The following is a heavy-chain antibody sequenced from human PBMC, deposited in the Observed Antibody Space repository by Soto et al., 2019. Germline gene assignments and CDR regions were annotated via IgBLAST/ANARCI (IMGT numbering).Heavy chain of an antibody. D-gene: IGHD5-12*01. Sequence: PGGSLRLSCAASGFTFSSYSMSWVRQAPGKGLEWLSYISSSSSTIYYADSVKGRFTISRDNAKNSLYLQKNSLRDEDTAVYYWARDRLERWLQSSDYWGRGTMVAASS. V-gene: IGHV3-48*02. CDR2: ISSSSSTI. J-gene: IGHJ4*02. CDR3: ARDRLERWLQSSDY. CDR1: GFTFSSYS.